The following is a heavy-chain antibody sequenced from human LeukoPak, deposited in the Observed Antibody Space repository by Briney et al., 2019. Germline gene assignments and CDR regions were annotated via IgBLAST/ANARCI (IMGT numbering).Heavy chain of an antibody. CDR2: INPNSGGT. D-gene: IGHD3-10*01. V-gene: IGHV1-2*02. CDR3: ARVMVREEINHFDY. J-gene: IGHJ4*02. CDR1: GYTFTGYY. Sequence: ASVKVSCKASGYTFTGYYMHWVRQAPGQGLEWMGWINPNSGGTNYAQKFQGRVTMTRDTSISTAYMELSRLRSDDTAVYYRARVMVREEINHFDYWGQGTLVTVSS.